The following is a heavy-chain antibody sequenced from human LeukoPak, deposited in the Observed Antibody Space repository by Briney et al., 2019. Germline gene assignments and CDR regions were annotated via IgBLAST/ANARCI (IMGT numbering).Heavy chain of an antibody. D-gene: IGHD6-13*01. CDR3: ARGEQLTHNWFDP. CDR2: IWYDGSNK. V-gene: IGHV3-33*01. Sequence: GGSLRLSCAASGFTFSSYGMHWVRQAPGKGLEWVAVIWYDGSNKYYADSVKGRFTISRDNSKNTLYLQMNSLRAEDTAVYYCARGEQLTHNWFDPWGQGTLVTVSS. CDR1: GFTFSSYG. J-gene: IGHJ5*02.